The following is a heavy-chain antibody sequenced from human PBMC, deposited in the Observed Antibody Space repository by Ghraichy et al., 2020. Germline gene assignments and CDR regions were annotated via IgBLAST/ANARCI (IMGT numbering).Heavy chain of an antibody. V-gene: IGHV3-30*04. Sequence: GGSPRLSCAASGFTFNAYNLHWVRQAPGKGLEWVAIISNDGSKTYYRESVRGRFTISRDNSKNTVYLEVNSLRVEDTALYYCSRSVAFGGAGAFDVWGLGTMVTVSP. D-gene: IGHD2-21*01. CDR3: SRSVAFGGAGAFDV. J-gene: IGHJ3*01. CDR1: GFTFNAYN. CDR2: ISNDGSKT.